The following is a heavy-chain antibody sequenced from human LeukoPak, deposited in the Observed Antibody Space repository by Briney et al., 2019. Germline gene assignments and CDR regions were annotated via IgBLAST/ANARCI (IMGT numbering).Heavy chain of an antibody. V-gene: IGHV3-30*04. CDR1: GFTFNQYG. Sequence: PGGALRLSCAASGFTFNQYGLHWVRQATGKGLDWVAIKSYDGSENDYADSVKGRFTISRDNSKNMVYLQMNSLRAEDTAVYYCVRDRHILRFLDGAFDIWGQGTMVTVSS. D-gene: IGHD3-3*01. CDR2: KSYDGSEN. CDR3: VRDRHILRFLDGAFDI. J-gene: IGHJ3*02.